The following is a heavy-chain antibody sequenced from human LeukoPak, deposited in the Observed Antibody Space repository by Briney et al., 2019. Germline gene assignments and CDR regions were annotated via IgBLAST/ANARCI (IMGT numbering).Heavy chain of an antibody. CDR3: ARHSGSGWQALGY. D-gene: IGHD6-19*01. V-gene: IGHV1-18*04. CDR2: TSYNGYT. J-gene: IGHJ4*02. CDR1: GYTFSNYG. Sequence: GASAKVSCKASGYTFSNYGISWVRQAPGLGLEWMGWTSYNGYTNYAQKFQDRVTMTTDTSTTTAYMELRSLESDDTAVYYCARHSGSGWQALGYWGQGTLVTVSS.